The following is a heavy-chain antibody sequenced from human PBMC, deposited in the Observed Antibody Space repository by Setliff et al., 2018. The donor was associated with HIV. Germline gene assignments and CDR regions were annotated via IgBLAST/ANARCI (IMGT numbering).Heavy chain of an antibody. CDR3: AREYDVLLWIGSQYGRGNLDS. CDR1: GGTFSSSA. V-gene: IGHV1-69*10. CDR2: IIPILSMT. D-gene: IGHD3-10*01. Sequence: ASVKVSCKASGGTFSSSAFSWVRQAPGQGVEWMGGIIPILSMTSYAQKFQGRATITADISTSTAYLELSSLRSEDTAVYYCAREYDVLLWIGSQYGRGNLDSWGQGTPVTVSS. J-gene: IGHJ4*02.